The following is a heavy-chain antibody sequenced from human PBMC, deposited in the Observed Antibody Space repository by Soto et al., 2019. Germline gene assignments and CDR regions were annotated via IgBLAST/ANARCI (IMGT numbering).Heavy chain of an antibody. CDR2: IYWDDDK. J-gene: IGHJ4*02. D-gene: IGHD2-8*01. V-gene: IGHV2-5*02. CDR1: GFSLSTDTVG. Sequence: QITLKESGPTLVKPTQTLTLTCTFSGFSLSTDTVGVGWIRQPPGKALEWLALIYWDDDKRYSPSLKSRLTITKDTSKNQLVLTMTNMDPVDTGTYFCAHSPRPLCTNSICSFHFDFWGQGALATVSS. CDR3: AHSPRPLCTNSICSFHFDF.